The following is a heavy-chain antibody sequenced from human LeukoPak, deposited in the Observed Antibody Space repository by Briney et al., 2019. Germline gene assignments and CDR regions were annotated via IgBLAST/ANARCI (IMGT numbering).Heavy chain of an antibody. CDR3: VRTPPNWGFDY. Sequence: ASVKVSCKASGYTFTGYYMHWVRQATGQGLEWMGWMSPNSGDTGYAQKFQGRVTMTSDSSISTAYMELSSLRSEDTAIYYCVRTPPNWGFDYWGQGTLVTVSS. D-gene: IGHD7-27*01. CDR2: MSPNSGDT. J-gene: IGHJ4*02. CDR1: GYTFTGYY. V-gene: IGHV1-8*02.